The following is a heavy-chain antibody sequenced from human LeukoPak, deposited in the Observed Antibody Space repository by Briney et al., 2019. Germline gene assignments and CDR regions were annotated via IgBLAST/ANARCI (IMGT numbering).Heavy chain of an antibody. J-gene: IGHJ4*02. Sequence: PSETLSLTCAVYGGSFSGYYWSWIRQPPGKGLEWIGEINHSGSTNYSPSLKSRVTISVDTSKNPFSLKLSSVTAADTAVYCCARGRRYCDGGSCDGFDYWGQGTLVTVSS. CDR2: INHSGST. CDR1: GGSFSGYY. D-gene: IGHD2-15*01. V-gene: IGHV4-34*01. CDR3: ARGRRYCDGGSCDGFDY.